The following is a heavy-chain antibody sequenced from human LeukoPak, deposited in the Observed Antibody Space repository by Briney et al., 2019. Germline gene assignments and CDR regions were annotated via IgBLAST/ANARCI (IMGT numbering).Heavy chain of an antibody. CDR3: ARGRYCSSTSCYNWFDP. CDR2: INHSGST. CDR1: GGSFSGYY. Sequence: SETLSLTCAVYGGSFSGYYWSWIRQPPGKGLEWIGEINHSGSTNYNPSLKSRVTISVDTSKNQFSPKLSSVTAADTAVYYCARGRYCSSTSCYNWFDPWGQGTLVTVSS. J-gene: IGHJ5*02. V-gene: IGHV4-34*01. D-gene: IGHD2-2*01.